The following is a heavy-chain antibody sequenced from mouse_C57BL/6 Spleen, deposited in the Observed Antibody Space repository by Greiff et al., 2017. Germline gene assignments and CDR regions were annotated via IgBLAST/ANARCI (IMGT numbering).Heavy chain of an antibody. CDR1: GYTFTSYW. J-gene: IGHJ3*01. V-gene: IGHV1-72*01. Sequence: QVQLKQPGAELVKPGASVKLSCKASGYTFTSYWMHWVKQRPGRGLEWIGRIDPNSGGTKYNEKFKSKATLTVDKPSSTAYMQLSSLTSEDSAVYYCARSVGYDWFAYWGQGTLVTVSA. D-gene: IGHD2-2*01. CDR3: ARSVGYDWFAY. CDR2: IDPNSGGT.